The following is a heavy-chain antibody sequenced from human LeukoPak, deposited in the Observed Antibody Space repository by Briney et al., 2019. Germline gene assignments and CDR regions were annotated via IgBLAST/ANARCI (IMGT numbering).Heavy chain of an antibody. CDR1: GFTFSDYY. D-gene: IGHD3-22*01. Sequence: MPGGSLRLSCAASGFTFSDYYMSWIRQAPGKGLEWVSYISSSGSTIYYADSVKGRFTISRGNAKNSLYLQMNSLRAEDTAVYYCAGEYYYDSSGYYRGSWFDPWGQGTLVTVSS. V-gene: IGHV3-11*01. CDR3: AGEYYYDSSGYYRGSWFDP. CDR2: ISSSGSTI. J-gene: IGHJ5*02.